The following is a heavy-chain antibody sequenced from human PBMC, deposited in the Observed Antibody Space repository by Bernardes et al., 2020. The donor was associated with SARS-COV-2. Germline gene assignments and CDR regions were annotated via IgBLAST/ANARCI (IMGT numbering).Heavy chain of an antibody. Sequence: ASVKVSCKASGYTFTSYYIHWVRQAPGQGLQWLGIINPRGGSTRYAQKFLGRVTMTRDTSTSTVYLELNSLRSEDTAVYYCARGSDPFIAVAGTDSLDYWGHGSLVTVSS. V-gene: IGHV1-46*01. CDR1: GYTFTSYY. CDR3: ARGSDPFIAVAGTDSLDY. D-gene: IGHD6-19*01. J-gene: IGHJ4*01. CDR2: INPRGGST.